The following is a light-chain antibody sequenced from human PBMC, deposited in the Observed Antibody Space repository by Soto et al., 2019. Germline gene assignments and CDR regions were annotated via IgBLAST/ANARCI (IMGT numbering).Light chain of an antibody. CDR2: AAS. CDR3: QQLNSYPPVLT. J-gene: IGKJ4*01. V-gene: IGKV1-9*01. CDR1: QGIFNY. Sequence: DIQLTQSPSFLSASVGDRVTITCRASQGIFNYLAWYQQKPGEAPRLLIYAASTLRSGVPSRFSGSGSGTEFTLTISSLQPEDFATYYWQQLNSYPPVLTFGGGTKVEIK.